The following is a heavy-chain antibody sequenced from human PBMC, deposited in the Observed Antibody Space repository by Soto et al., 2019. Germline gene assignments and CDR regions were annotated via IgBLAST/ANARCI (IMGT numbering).Heavy chain of an antibody. V-gene: IGHV4-34*01. CDR2: INHSGST. CDR3: ARARKTYYDFWTQPLDP. J-gene: IGHJ5*02. D-gene: IGHD3-3*01. Sequence: SETLSLTCAVYGGSFSGYYWSWIRQPPGKGLEWIGEINHSGSTNYNPSLKSRVTISVDTSKNQFSLKLSSVTAADTAVYYCARARKTYYDFWTQPLDPWGQGTLVTVSS. CDR1: GGSFSGYY.